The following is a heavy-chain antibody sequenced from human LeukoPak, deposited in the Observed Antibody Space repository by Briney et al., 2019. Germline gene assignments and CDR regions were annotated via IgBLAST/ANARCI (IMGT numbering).Heavy chain of an antibody. CDR3: ARDCSHYGSGSYPNWFDP. D-gene: IGHD3-10*01. J-gene: IGHJ5*02. CDR2: ISSSGSSI. CDR1: GFTFSSYE. V-gene: IGHV3-48*03. Sequence: GGSLRLSCAASGFTFSSYEMNWVRQAPGKGLEWVSYISSSGSSIYYADSVKGRFTISRDNAKNTLYLQMGSLRPEDMAVYYCARDCSHYGSGSYPNWFDPWGQGTLVTVSS.